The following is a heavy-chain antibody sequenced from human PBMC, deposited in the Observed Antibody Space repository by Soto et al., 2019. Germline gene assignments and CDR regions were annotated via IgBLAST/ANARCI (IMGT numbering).Heavy chain of an antibody. CDR2: IKTKADGGTA. D-gene: IGHD5-12*01. Sequence: EVQLVQSGGGLVQPGGFLRLSCAASGFTFGDVWMTWIRQAPGKGLQYVGRIKTKADGGTADYAAPVKGRFTISRDDSKNTLYLQMDSLKAEDTGVYYCRTWISADYWGQGALVTVSS. CDR1: GFTFGDVW. CDR3: RTWISADY. V-gene: IGHV3-15*01. J-gene: IGHJ4*02.